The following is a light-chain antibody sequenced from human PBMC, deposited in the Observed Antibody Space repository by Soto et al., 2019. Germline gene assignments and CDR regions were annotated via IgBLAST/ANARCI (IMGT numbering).Light chain of an antibody. CDR3: SSYTSSSTRV. V-gene: IGLV2-14*01. Sequence: QSALTQPASVSGSPGQSITISCTGTSSDVGGYNYVSWYQQHPGKAPKLMIYDVGNRPSGVSNRFSGSKSGNTASLTISGRQAEDEADYYCSSYTSSSTRVFGGGTKLTVL. J-gene: IGLJ2*01. CDR2: DVG. CDR1: SSDVGGYNY.